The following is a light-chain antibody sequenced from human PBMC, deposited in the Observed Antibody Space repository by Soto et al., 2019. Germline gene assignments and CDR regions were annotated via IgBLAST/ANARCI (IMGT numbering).Light chain of an antibody. V-gene: IGKV1-5*01. CDR1: QSISSW. CDR2: DAS. Sequence: DIQMTQSPSTLSASVGDRVTITCWASQSISSWLAWYQQKPGKAPKLLIYDASSLESGVPSRFSGSGSGTEFTLTISSLQPDDFATYYCQQYNSPVTFGQGTKVEIK. CDR3: QQYNSPVT. J-gene: IGKJ1*01.